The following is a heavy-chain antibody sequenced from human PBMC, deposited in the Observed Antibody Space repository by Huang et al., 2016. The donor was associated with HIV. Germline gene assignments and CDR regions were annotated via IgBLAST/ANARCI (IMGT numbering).Heavy chain of an antibody. CDR1: GCTFSSYA. V-gene: IGHV1-69*01. D-gene: IGHD1-1*01. J-gene: IGHJ5*02. Sequence: QVQLVQSGAEVKKPGSSVRVSCEASGCTFSSYAINWVRQAPGQGLEWMGGSIPIFGTPNYAQKFQGRVTITADESTSTAYMELSSLRSDDTAVYYCARDRKYDNAWYWFDPWGQGTLVTVSS. CDR2: SIPIFGTP. CDR3: ARDRKYDNAWYWFDP.